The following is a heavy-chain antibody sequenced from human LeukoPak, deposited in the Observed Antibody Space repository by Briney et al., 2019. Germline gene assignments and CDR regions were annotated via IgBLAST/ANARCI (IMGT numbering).Heavy chain of an antibody. CDR1: GYALRNYY. D-gene: IGHD3-9*01. J-gene: IGHJ4*02. V-gene: IGHV3-13*01. CDR3: ARGLLCYILSGHFHFDS. Sequence: PWGSLRLSCAASGYALRNYYIRWVRQTTRKSLERFAAIDTAGETYYARSAKRRFTITRDNAKNSLDLQMYSLRAGDTAVYCDARGLLCYILSGHFHFDSWGKGSLVTVSS. CDR2: IDTAGET.